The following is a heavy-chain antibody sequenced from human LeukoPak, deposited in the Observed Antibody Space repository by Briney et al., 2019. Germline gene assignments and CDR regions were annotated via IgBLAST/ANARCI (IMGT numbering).Heavy chain of an antibody. J-gene: IGHJ4*02. CDR3: ARRSPPSGTENFDY. CDR1: GYTFTGYY. Sequence: ASVKVSCKASGYTFTGYYMHWVRQAPGQGLEWMGWINPNSGGTNYAQKFQGRVTMTRDTSISTAYLQWSSLKASDTAMYYCARRSPPSGTENFDYWGQGTLVTVSS. CDR2: INPNSGGT. V-gene: IGHV1-2*02. D-gene: IGHD2-15*01.